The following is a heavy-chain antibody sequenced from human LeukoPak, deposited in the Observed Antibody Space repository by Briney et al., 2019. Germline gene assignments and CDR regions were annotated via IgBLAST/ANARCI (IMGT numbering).Heavy chain of an antibody. J-gene: IGHJ4*02. D-gene: IGHD3-9*01. V-gene: IGHV1-2*02. CDR3: ARGPLPTLRYFDWLPPYYFDY. Sequence: ASVKVSCKASGYTFTGYYMHWVRQAPGQGLGWMGWINPNSGGTNYAQKFQGRVTMTRDTSISTAYMELSRLRSDDTAVYYCARGPLPTLRYFDWLPPYYFDYWGQGTLVTVSS. CDR1: GYTFTGYY. CDR2: INPNSGGT.